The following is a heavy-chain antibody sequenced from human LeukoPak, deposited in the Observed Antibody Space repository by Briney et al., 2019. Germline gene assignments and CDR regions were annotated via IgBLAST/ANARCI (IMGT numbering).Heavy chain of an antibody. Sequence: SETLSLTCAVYGGSFSGYYWSWIRQPPGKGLEWIGEINHSGSTNYNPSLKSRVTISVDTSKNQFSLKLSSVTAADTAVYYCARDHRRSYYYYMDVWGKGTTVTVSS. CDR1: GGSFSGYY. CDR3: ARDHRRSYYYYMDV. J-gene: IGHJ6*03. CDR2: INHSGST. V-gene: IGHV4-34*01.